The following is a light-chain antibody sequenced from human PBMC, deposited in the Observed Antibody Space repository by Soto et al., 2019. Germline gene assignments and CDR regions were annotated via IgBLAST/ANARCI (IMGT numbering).Light chain of an antibody. Sequence: AIRMTQSPSSLSASVGDRVTITCRASQGIKNDLGWYQQRPGKAPKLLIYPSSTLQSGVPSRFSGSGSGTDFTLTISSLQPEDFATYCCLQDYNYPYTFGQGTKLEI. V-gene: IGKV1-6*01. CDR2: PSS. CDR1: QGIKND. J-gene: IGKJ2*01. CDR3: LQDYNYPYT.